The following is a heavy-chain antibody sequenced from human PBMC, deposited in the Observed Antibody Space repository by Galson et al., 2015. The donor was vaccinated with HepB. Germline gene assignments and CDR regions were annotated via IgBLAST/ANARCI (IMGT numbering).Heavy chain of an antibody. J-gene: IGHJ2*01. D-gene: IGHD2-15*01. Sequence: SVKVSCKASGYTFTSYAMNWVRQAPGQGLEWMGWINTNTGNPTYAQGFTGRFVFSLDTSVSTAYLQISSLKAEDTAVYYCARDSQDIVVVVAATWGLLDWYFDLWGRGTLVTVSS. CDR2: INTNTGNP. V-gene: IGHV7-4-1*02. CDR3: ARDSQDIVVVVAATWGLLDWYFDL. CDR1: GYTFTSYA.